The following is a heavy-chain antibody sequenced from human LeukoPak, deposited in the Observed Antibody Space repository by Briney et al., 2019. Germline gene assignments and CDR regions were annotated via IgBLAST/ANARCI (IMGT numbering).Heavy chain of an antibody. J-gene: IGHJ6*03. Sequence: PGGSLRLACAASGITFSSYTMNWVSQAPGKGLEWVSFISTSSSYTYYADSVKGRFTISRDNARNSLYLQMNSLRAEDTAVYYCARDQWLVRDHYMDVWGKGTTVTVSS. V-gene: IGHV3-21*01. CDR3: ARDQWLVRDHYMDV. CDR1: GITFSSYT. CDR2: ISTSSSYT. D-gene: IGHD6-19*01.